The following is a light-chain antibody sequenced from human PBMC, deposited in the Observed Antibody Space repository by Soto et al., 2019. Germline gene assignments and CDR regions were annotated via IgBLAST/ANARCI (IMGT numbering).Light chain of an antibody. CDR2: AAS. CDR3: QRYNTAPFT. CDR1: QDISNY. V-gene: IGKV1-27*01. J-gene: IGKJ3*01. Sequence: DIRMTQSPSSLSASVGDRVTITCRASQDISNYLAWYQQKPGKVPNFLIYAASSLQSGVPSRFSGSGSGTEFPLTISSLQPEDVATYFFQRYNTAPFTFGPGTKVDIK.